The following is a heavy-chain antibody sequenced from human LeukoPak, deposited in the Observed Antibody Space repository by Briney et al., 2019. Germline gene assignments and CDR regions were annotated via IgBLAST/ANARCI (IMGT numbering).Heavy chain of an antibody. J-gene: IGHJ4*02. CDR3: AKVLVGTTCFEY. V-gene: IGHV3-23*01. CDR2: ISGSGGST. Sequence: GGSLRLSCAASGFTFSSHGMSWVRQAPGKGLEWVSAISGSGGSTYYADSVKGRFTMSRDNSKNTLCLQMNSLRAEDTAVYYCAKVLVGTTCFEYWGQGTLVTVSS. CDR1: GFTFSSHG. D-gene: IGHD1-7*01.